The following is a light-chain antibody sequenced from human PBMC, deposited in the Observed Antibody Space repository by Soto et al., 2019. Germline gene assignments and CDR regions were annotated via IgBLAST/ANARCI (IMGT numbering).Light chain of an antibody. V-gene: IGLV2-14*01. CDR1: SSDVGGYNY. Sequence: QSVLTQPASVSGSPGQSITISCTGTSSDVGGYNYVSWYQQHPGKAPKLMIYEVSNRPSGVSNRFSGSKSGNMASLTISGLQAEDEADYYCSSYTSSSIVVFGGGTKVTVL. J-gene: IGLJ2*01. CDR2: EVS. CDR3: SSYTSSSIVV.